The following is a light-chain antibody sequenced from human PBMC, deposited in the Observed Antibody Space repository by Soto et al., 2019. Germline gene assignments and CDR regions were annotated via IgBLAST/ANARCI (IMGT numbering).Light chain of an antibody. J-gene: IGKJ2*01. V-gene: IGKV3-15*01. Sequence: VMTQTTTTLSLSPGERATLSCRASQSVSSSHLAWYQQKPGQAPRLLIYGASTRATGIPARFSGSGSGTEFTLTISSLQSEDYAVYYCQQYNNWPPYTFGQGTKVDIK. CDR3: QQYNNWPPYT. CDR2: GAS. CDR1: QSVSSSH.